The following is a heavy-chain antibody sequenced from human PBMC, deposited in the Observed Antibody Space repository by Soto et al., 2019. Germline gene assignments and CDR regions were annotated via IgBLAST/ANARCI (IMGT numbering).Heavy chain of an antibody. J-gene: IGHJ6*02. V-gene: IGHV4-34*01. CDR3: AGTGYYYYYYGMDV. D-gene: IGHD2-15*01. CDR2: INHSGST. CDR1: GGSFSCYY. Sequence: PSETLSLTCAVYGGSFSCYYWIWIRQPPGKGLEWIGEINHSGSTNYNPSLKSRVTISVDTSKNQFSLKLSSVTAADTAVYYCAGTGYYYYYYGMDVWGQGTTVTVSS.